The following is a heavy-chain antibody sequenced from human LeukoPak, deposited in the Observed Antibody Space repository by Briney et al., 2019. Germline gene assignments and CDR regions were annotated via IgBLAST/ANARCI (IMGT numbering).Heavy chain of an antibody. V-gene: IGHV1-69*04. D-gene: IGHD3-10*01. CDR3: ARMPRDNYGSISLDY. CDR2: IIPILGIA. Sequence: GASVKVSCKASGGTFSSYAISWVRQAPGQGLEWMGRIIPILGIANYAQKFQGRVTITADKSTSTAYMELSSLRSEDTAVYYCARMPRDNYGSISLDYWGQGTLVTVSS. J-gene: IGHJ4*02. CDR1: GGTFSSYA.